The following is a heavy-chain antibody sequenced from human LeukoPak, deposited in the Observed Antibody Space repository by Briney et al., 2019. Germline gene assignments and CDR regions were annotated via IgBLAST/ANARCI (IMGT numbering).Heavy chain of an antibody. CDR2: ITHSGST. V-gene: IGHV4-34*01. CDR3: ARGTKGMRY. J-gene: IGHJ4*02. CDR1: GESFSGYY. Sequence: SETLSLTCAVYGESFSGYYWNWIRQPPGKGLEWIGEITHSGSTNYSPSLKSRVTISVDMSKNHFSLKMNSLTAADTAVYYCARGTKGMRYWGQGTLVTVSS. D-gene: IGHD2-8*01.